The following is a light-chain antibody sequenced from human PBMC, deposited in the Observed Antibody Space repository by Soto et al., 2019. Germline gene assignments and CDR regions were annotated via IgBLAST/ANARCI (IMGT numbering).Light chain of an antibody. J-gene: IGKJ5*01. Sequence: ENVLTQSPATLSLSPWERAKLCCRASQSVGSSLAWYQQRPGQAPRLLIYDAFIRATGIPARFSGSESGTDFTLTIGSLEPEDFAVYYCQQRSNWPLTFGQGTRLEIK. CDR1: QSVGSS. V-gene: IGKV3-11*01. CDR2: DAF. CDR3: QQRSNWPLT.